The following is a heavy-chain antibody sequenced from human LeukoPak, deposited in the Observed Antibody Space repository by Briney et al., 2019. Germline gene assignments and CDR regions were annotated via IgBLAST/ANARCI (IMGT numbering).Heavy chain of an antibody. J-gene: IGHJ4*02. CDR3: ARGSFGYCSSTSCYTIDY. Sequence: PSQTLSLTCSVSGASISSGGFSWTWIRQPPGKGLEWIGEINHSGSTNYNPSLKSRVTISVDTSKNQFSLKLSSVTAADTAVYYCARGSFGYCSSTSCYTIDYWGQGTLVTVSS. V-gene: IGHV4-30-2*01. D-gene: IGHD2-2*02. CDR2: INHSGST. CDR1: GASISSGGFS.